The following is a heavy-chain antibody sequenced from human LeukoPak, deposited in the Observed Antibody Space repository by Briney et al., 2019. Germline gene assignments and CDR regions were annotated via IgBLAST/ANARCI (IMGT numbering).Heavy chain of an antibody. D-gene: IGHD2-2*02. CDR2: IYYSGST. CDR1: GGSISSGDYY. V-gene: IGHV4-30-4*08. CDR3: ARESPSYDCSSTSCYTRGYWFDP. Sequence: PSQTLSLTCTVSGGSISSGDYYWSWIRQPPGKGLEWIGYIYYSGSTYYNPSLKSRVTISVDTSKNQFSLKLSSVTAADTAVYYCARESPSYDCSSTSCYTRGYWFDPWGQGTQVTVSS. J-gene: IGHJ5*02.